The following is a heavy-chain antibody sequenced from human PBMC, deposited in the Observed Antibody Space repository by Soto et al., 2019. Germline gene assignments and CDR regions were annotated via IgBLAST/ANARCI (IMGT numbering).Heavy chain of an antibody. Sequence: GGSLRLSCAASGFTFSSYAMHWVRQAPGKGLEWVAVISYDGSNKYYADSVKGRFTISRDNAKNSLYLQMNSLRAEDTALYYCAKDITIFGVVTDAFDIWGQGTMVPVSS. J-gene: IGHJ3*02. V-gene: IGHV3-30-3*01. CDR3: AKDITIFGVVTDAFDI. CDR2: ISYDGSNK. D-gene: IGHD3-3*01. CDR1: GFTFSSYA.